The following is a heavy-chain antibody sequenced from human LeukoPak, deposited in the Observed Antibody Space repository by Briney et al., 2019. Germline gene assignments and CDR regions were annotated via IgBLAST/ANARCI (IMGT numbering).Heavy chain of an antibody. Sequence: PSQTLSLTCAVSGGSISSGGYSWSWIRQPPGKGLEWIGYIYYSGSTSYNPSLKSRVTISVDTSKNQFSLKLSSVTAADTAVYYCARVGSSGWYFDYWGQGTLVTVSS. CDR2: IYYSGST. J-gene: IGHJ4*02. CDR1: GGSISSGGYS. V-gene: IGHV4-30-4*07. CDR3: ARVGSSGWYFDY. D-gene: IGHD6-19*01.